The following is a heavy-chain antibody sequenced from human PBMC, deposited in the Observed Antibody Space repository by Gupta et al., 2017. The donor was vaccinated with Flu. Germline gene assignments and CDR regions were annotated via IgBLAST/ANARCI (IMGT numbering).Heavy chain of an antibody. D-gene: IGHD4-17*01. Sequence: EMQLLESGGGLVQPGGSLRLSCAASGFTFSSSYLQWVRQAPGKGLVWVQRINPDGSSTTYAESVKGRFTISRDNAKNTLYLQMNSLGDDDTAVYYCATVTSGCWGQGTLVTVSS. CDR1: GFTFSSSY. CDR3: ATVTSGC. J-gene: IGHJ4*02. V-gene: IGHV3-74*03. CDR2: INPDGSST.